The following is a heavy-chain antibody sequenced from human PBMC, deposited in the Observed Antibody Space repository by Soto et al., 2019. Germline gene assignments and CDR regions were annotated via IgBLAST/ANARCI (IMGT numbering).Heavy chain of an antibody. CDR2: ISTSGST. V-gene: IGHV4-30-2*01. J-gene: IGHJ6*02. Sequence: PSETLFLTCDVSCGYITGGYYSWSWIRQPPGKGLAWIGSISTSGSTYYNSSLKSRVNISVDRSKNHFFLNLPSVTAADTAVYYCATYNNFFQIWGQGTKVTVS. CDR3: ATYNNFFQI. CDR1: CGYITGGYYS. D-gene: IGHD4-4*01.